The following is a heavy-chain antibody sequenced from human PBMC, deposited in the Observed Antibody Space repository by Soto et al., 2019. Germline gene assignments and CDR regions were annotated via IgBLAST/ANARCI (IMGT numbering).Heavy chain of an antibody. D-gene: IGHD3-9*01. V-gene: IGHV6-1*01. J-gene: IGHJ4*02. CDR3: ARVTQTYYDILTGYQNFDY. CDR2: TYYRSKWYN. Sequence: SQTLSLTCAISGDSVSSNSAAWNWIRQSPSRGLEWLGRTYYRSKWYNDYAVSVKSRITINPDTSKNQFSLQLNSVTPEDTAVYYCARVTQTYYDILTGYQNFDYWGQGTLVTVSS. CDR1: GDSVSSNSAA.